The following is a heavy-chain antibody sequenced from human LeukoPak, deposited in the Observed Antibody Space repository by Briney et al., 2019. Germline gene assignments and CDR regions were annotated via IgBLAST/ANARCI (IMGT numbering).Heavy chain of an antibody. V-gene: IGHV1-2*02. CDR3: ARVKLHRRYFDY. J-gene: IGHJ4*02. CDR2: INPNSGGT. D-gene: IGHD1-26*01. CDR1: GYTFTGYY. Sequence: ASEKVSCKASGYTFTGYYMHWVRQAPGQGLEWMGWINPNSGGTNYAQKFQGRVTMTRDTSISTAYMELSRLRSDDTAVYYCARVKLHRRYFDYWGQGTLVTVSS.